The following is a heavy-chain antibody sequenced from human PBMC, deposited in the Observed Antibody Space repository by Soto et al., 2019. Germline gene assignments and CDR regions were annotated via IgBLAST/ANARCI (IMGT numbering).Heavy chain of an antibody. Sequence: ASVKVSCKAFGYTFTTYGLSWVRQAPGQGLEWMGWVSPYNGNTYYAPRLQGRVTMTTDTSTTTAYTSLRSLRSDDTAIYYCVRGGILEANRPYYYYGLDVWGQGTTVTVSS. D-gene: IGHD1-1*01. J-gene: IGHJ6*02. V-gene: IGHV1-18*01. CDR1: GYTFTTYG. CDR3: VRGGILEANRPYYYYGLDV. CDR2: VSPYNGNT.